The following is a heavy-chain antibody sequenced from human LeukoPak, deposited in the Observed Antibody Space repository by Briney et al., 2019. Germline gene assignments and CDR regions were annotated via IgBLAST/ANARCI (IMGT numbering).Heavy chain of an antibody. CDR3: ARGAATGSAAAFDI. CDR2: IYISGNT. CDR1: DGSISSYY. D-gene: IGHD6-13*01. V-gene: IGHV4-4*07. J-gene: IGHJ3*02. Sequence: PSETLSLTCTVADGSISSYYWSWIRQPAGKGLEWIGRIYISGNTNYNPSLKSRVTMSVDTSKNQFSLKLSSVTAADTAVYYCARGAATGSAAAFDIWGQGTMVTVSS.